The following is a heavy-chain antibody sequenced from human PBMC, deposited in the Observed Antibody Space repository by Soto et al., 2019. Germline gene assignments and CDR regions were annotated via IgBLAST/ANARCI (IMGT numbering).Heavy chain of an antibody. J-gene: IGHJ4*02. CDR3: ARGGTADPLDF. CDR2: MSPDGAYI. Sequence: GGSLRLSCAASGFTLISYSMNWVRQAPGKGLEWVSSMSPDGAYIYYADSMKGRFTISRDNAKSSLYLQLDSLRAEDTAVYYCARGGTADPLDFWGQGTLVTVSS. CDR1: GFTLISYS. V-gene: IGHV3-21*01.